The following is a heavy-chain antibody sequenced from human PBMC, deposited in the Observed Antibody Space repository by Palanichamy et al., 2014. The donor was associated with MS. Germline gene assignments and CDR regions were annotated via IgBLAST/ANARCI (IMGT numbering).Heavy chain of an antibody. V-gene: IGHV1-18*01. CDR2: ISTDKGNT. J-gene: IGHJ3*02. CDR1: GYTFTNYG. D-gene: IGHD2-15*01. CDR3: ARDWYCSGGSCYDVFDI. Sequence: QLVQSGAEVKKPGASVKVSCKASGYTFTNYGISWVRQAPGQGLEWMGWISTDKGNTNYAQKFQGTVTMTADTSTNTAYMELRSLRSDDTAVYYCARDWYCSGGSCYDVFDIWGQGTMVTVSS.